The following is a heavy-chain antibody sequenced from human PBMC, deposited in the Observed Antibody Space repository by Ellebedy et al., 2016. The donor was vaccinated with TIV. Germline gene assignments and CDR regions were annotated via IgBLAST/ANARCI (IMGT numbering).Heavy chain of an antibody. CDR3: AGGAGWLIEH. CDR1: GASVSSNNW. V-gene: IGHV3-7*03. Sequence: ETLSLXCAVSGASVSSNNWWSWVRQPPGKGLEWVANIDQDGSEENYVDSVKGRFIISRDNAKKSLYLQMSSLRPEDTAVYYCAGGAGWLIEHWGLGTLVTVSS. CDR2: IDQDGSEE. D-gene: IGHD6-19*01. J-gene: IGHJ1*01.